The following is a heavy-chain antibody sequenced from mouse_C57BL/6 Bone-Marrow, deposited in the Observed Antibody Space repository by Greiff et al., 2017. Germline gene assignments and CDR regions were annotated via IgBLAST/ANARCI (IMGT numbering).Heavy chain of an antibody. Sequence: QVQLQQPGAELVKPGASVKLSCKASGYTFTSYWMHWVKQRPGQGLEWIGMIHPNSGSTNYNEKLKSKATLTVDKSSSTAYMQLSSLTSEDSAVYYCARKMGIYYDYSWFAYWGQGTLVTVSA. CDR3: ARKMGIYYDYSWFAY. J-gene: IGHJ3*01. D-gene: IGHD2-4*01. V-gene: IGHV1-64*01. CDR2: IHPNSGST. CDR1: GYTFTSYW.